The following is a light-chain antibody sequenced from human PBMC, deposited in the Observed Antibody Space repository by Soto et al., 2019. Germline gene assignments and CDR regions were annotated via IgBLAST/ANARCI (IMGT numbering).Light chain of an antibody. CDR2: GAS. J-gene: IGKJ1*01. CDR3: QQYGSSVT. V-gene: IGKV3-20*01. Sequence: EIALTQAPGTLSLSPGERATLSCRASQSVSSSYLAWYQQKPGQAPRLLIYGASSRATGIPDRFSGSGSGTDFTLTISRLEPEDFAVYYCQQYGSSVTFGQGTKV. CDR1: QSVSSSY.